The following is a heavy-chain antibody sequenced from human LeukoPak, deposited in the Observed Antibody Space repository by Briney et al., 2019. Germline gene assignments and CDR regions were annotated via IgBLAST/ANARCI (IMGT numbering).Heavy chain of an antibody. V-gene: IGHV4-59*12. J-gene: IGHJ4*02. CDR2: IYYSGST. CDR3: VAVAGTVDY. Sequence: SETLSLTCTVSGGSISSYYWSWIRQPPGKGLEWIGYIYYSGSTNYNPYLKSRVTISVDTSKNQFSLKLSSVTAADTAVYYCVAVAGTVDYWGQGTLVTVSS. CDR1: GGSISSYY. D-gene: IGHD6-19*01.